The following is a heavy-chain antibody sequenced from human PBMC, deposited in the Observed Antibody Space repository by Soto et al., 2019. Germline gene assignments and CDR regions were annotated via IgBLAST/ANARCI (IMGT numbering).Heavy chain of an antibody. D-gene: IGHD3-22*01. CDR1: GVSISTSHW. CDR3: GRDVVNSYDSSPTGQFDF. J-gene: IGHJ4*02. Sequence: PSETLSLTCAVSGVSISTSHWWSWVRQSPEKGLEWIGEIHHSGTTNSNPSLKNRVTMSVDKSKNKFSLKVNSVTAADTALYYCGRDVVNSYDSSPTGQFDFWGQGTLVTVSS. CDR2: IHHSGTT. V-gene: IGHV4-4*02.